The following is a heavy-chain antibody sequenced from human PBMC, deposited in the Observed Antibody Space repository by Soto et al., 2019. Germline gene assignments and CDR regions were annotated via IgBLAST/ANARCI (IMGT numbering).Heavy chain of an antibody. Sequence: ASVKVSCKASGYTFTSYAMHWVRQAPGQRLEWMGWINAGNGNTKYSQKFQGRVTITRDTSASTAYMELSSLRSEDTAVYYCARGGGAAGIGNFDYWGQGTLVTVSS. D-gene: IGHD6-13*01. CDR2: INAGNGNT. V-gene: IGHV1-3*01. CDR1: GYTFTSYA. J-gene: IGHJ4*02. CDR3: ARGGGAAGIGNFDY.